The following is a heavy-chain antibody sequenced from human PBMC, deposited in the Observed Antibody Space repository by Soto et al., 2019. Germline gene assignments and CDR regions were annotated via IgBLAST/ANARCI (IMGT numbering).Heavy chain of an antibody. V-gene: IGHV3-11*01. J-gene: IGHJ4*02. CDR2: ISNTGSTK. CDR3: ARDYYGDYILDY. Sequence: LRLSCVVSGFSFSYYYMSWIRQAPGKGLEWISYISNTGSTKYYADSVKGRFTISRDNAKNSLYLQMNSLRGEDTAVYYCARDYYGDYILDYWGQGTLVTVYS. CDR1: GFSFSYYY. D-gene: IGHD4-17*01.